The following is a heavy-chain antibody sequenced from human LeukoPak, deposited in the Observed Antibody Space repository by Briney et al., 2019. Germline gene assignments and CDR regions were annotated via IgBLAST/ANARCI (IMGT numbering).Heavy chain of an antibody. CDR3: ARVGDYYDSSGYSAWFDP. Sequence: GASVKVSCKASGGTFSSYAISWVRQAPGQGLEWMGGIIPIFGTANYAQKFQGRVTMTTDTSTSTANMELRSLRSDATAVYYCARVGDYYDSSGYSAWFDPWGQGTLVTVSS. V-gene: IGHV1-69*05. J-gene: IGHJ5*02. CDR2: IIPIFGTA. D-gene: IGHD3-22*01. CDR1: GGTFSSYA.